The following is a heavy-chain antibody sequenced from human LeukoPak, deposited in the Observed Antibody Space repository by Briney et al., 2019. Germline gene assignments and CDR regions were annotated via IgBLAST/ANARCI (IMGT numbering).Heavy chain of an antibody. J-gene: IGHJ4*02. CDR2: IWYDGSNK. CDR1: GFTFSNYG. D-gene: IGHD4-17*01. CDR3: ARAGYGDPHFDF. Sequence: GGSLRLSCAASGFTFSNYGMHWVRQAPGKGLEWVAAIWYDGSNKYYGASVKGRFTISRDNSKNTMYLQMNSLSAEDTAAYYCARAGYGDPHFDFWGQGTLVTVSS. V-gene: IGHV3-33*01.